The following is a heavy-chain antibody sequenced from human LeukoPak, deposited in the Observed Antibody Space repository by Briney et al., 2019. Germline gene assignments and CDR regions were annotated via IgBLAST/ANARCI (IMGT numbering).Heavy chain of an antibody. D-gene: IGHD3-22*01. CDR2: VYHRGST. V-gene: IGHV4-38-2*02. CDR1: GYSISSGYY. CDR3: AKEGITMIKAPVAFDI. Sequence: SETLSLTCTVSGYSISSGYYWGWIRQPPGKGLEWIGSVYHRGSTYYNPSLKSRVTRSVDTSKNQFSRKLSSVTAADTAVYYCAKEGITMIKAPVAFDIWGQEAMVTVSS. J-gene: IGHJ3*02.